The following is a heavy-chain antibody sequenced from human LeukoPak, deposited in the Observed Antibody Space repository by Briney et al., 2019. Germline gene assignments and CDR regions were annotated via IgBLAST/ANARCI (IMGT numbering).Heavy chain of an antibody. CDR2: ISSSGST. J-gene: IGHJ2*01. V-gene: IGHV4-61*02. Sequence: SETLSLTCTVSGDSISSGDYYWSWIRQPAGKGLEWIGRISSSGSTNYNPSLKSRVTISVDTSKNQFSLKLSSVTAADTAVYYCARNSGPWYFDLWGRGTLVTVSS. D-gene: IGHD3-10*01. CDR1: GDSISSGDYY. CDR3: ARNSGPWYFDL.